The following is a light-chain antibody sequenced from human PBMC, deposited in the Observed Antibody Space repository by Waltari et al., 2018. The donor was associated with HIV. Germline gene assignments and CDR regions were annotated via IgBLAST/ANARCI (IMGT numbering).Light chain of an antibody. Sequence: SVLPQPPSASRTPGQRVPISCSGSRPNIGRNTLTWSQPPPGTAPELLIYSNKQRPSGVPDRFSGSKSGTAASLAISGLQSEDEADYYCAAWDDSLNGLYVFGTGTKVTVL. CDR3: AAWDDSLNGLYV. J-gene: IGLJ1*01. CDR2: SNK. CDR1: RPNIGRNT. V-gene: IGLV1-44*01.